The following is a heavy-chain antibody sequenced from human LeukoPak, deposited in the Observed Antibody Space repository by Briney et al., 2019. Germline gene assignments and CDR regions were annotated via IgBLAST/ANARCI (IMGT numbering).Heavy chain of an antibody. CDR3: ARETENCGGDCSDY. Sequence: SGGSLRLSCAASGFTVSGYEFNWVRQAPGQGLEWVSYISSSGSSGSTMYYAESVKGRFTTSRDNAKNSVYLQMSSLRVEDTAVYYCARETENCGGDCSDYWGQGTLVTVSS. D-gene: IGHD2-21*01. CDR2: ISSSGSSGSTM. J-gene: IGHJ4*02. V-gene: IGHV3-48*03. CDR1: GFTVSGYE.